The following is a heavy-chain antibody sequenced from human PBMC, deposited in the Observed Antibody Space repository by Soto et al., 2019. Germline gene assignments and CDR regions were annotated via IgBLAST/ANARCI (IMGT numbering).Heavy chain of an antibody. CDR1: GFTFSSYA. V-gene: IGHV3-23*01. D-gene: IGHD3-9*01. CDR3: AKSADILTGYHSYYYYGMDV. CDR2: ISGSGGST. Sequence: GGSLRLSCAASGFTFSSYAMSWVRQAPGKGLEWVSAISGSGGSTYYADSVKGRFTISRDNSKNTLYLQMNSLRAEDTAVYYCAKSADILTGYHSYYYYGMDVWGQGTTVTVSS. J-gene: IGHJ6*02.